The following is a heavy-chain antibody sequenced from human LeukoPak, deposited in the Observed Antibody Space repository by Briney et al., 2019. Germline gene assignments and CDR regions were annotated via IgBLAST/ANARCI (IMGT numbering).Heavy chain of an antibody. J-gene: IGHJ4*02. CDR2: ISVYNGNT. D-gene: IGHD5-18*01. CDR3: ARESSPGYSYGFYELSYFDY. Sequence: ASVKVSCKASGYMFTNYALNWVRQAPGQGLEWMGWISVYNGNTNYAQMLQGRVTMTTDTSTRTAYMELRSLRSDDTAVYYCARESSPGYSYGFYELSYFDYWGQGTLVTVSS. V-gene: IGHV1-18*01. CDR1: GYMFTNYA.